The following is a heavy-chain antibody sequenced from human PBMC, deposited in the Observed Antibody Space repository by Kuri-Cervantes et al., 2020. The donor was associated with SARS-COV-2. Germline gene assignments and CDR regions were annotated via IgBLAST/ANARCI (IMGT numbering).Heavy chain of an antibody. J-gene: IGHJ4*02. CDR1: GYTFTGYY. CDR3: YCSPKEGFDS. D-gene: IGHD2-15*01. V-gene: IGHV1-18*04. CDR2: ICAYNGNT. Sequence: SVKVSCKASGYTFTGYYMHWVRQAPGQGLEWMGWICAYNGNTNYAQKLQGRVTMTRDTSTSTVYMELSSLTSEDTAIYYCYCSPKEGFDSWGQGTLVTVSS.